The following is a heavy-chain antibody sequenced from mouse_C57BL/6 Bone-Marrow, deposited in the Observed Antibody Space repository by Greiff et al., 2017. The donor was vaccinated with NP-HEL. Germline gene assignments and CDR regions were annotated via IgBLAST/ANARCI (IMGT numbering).Heavy chain of an antibody. J-gene: IGHJ2*01. CDR3: AEGWYFDY. V-gene: IGHV1-69*01. CDR2: IDPSDSYT. CDR1: GYTFTSYW. D-gene: IGHD2-3*01. Sequence: VQLQQPGAELVMPGASVKLSCKASGYTFTSYWMHWVKQRPGQGLEWIGEIDPSDSYTNYNQKFKGKSTLTVDKSSSTAYMQLSSLTSEDSAVYYCAEGWYFDYWGQGTTLTVSS.